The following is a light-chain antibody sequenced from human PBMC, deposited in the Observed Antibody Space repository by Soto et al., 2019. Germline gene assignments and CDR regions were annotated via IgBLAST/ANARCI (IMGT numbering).Light chain of an antibody. V-gene: IGLV1-51*01. CDR3: GTWDNSLSAV. CDR2: DNG. CDR1: SSDVGGYNY. Sequence: QSVLTQPASVSGSPGQSITISCTGTSSDVGGYNYVSWYQQLPGTAPKLLIYDNGKRPSGIPDRFSGSQSGTSATLGITGLQTGDEADYYCGTWDNSLSAVFGGGTKLTVL. J-gene: IGLJ2*01.